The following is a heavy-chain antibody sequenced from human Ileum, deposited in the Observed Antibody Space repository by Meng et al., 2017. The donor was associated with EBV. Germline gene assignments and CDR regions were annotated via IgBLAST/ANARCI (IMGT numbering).Heavy chain of an antibody. D-gene: IGHD2-15*01. V-gene: IGHV4-59*08. CDR1: GGAISSYY. J-gene: IGHJ4*02. Sequence: VQGQESGPGLVKLSETLSLTCTVPGGAISSYYWSWLRQPQGKGLEWIGYIYYGGSTNYNPSLKSRVTISVDTSKNQFSLNLSSVTAADTAVYYCARGGWSLDYWGQGTLVTVSS. CDR3: ARGGWSLDY. CDR2: IYYGGST.